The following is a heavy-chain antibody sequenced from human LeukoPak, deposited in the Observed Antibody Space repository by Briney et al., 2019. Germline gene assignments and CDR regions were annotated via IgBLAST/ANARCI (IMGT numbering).Heavy chain of an antibody. V-gene: IGHV4-59*08. CDR1: GGSISSYY. CDR3: ATAENSSGWFGY. CDR2: IYYSGST. D-gene: IGHD6-19*01. J-gene: IGHJ4*02. Sequence: SETLSPTCTVSGGSISSYYWSWIRQPPGKGLEWIGYIYYSGSTNYNPSLKSRVTISVDTSNNQFSLKLNSVTAADTAVYYCATAENSSGWFGYWGQGTLVTVSS.